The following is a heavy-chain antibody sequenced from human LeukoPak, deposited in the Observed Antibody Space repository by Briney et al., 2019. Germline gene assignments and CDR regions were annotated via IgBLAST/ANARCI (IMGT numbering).Heavy chain of an antibody. Sequence: PGGSLRLSCAASGFAFSRYAMTWVRQAPGKGLEWVSAISGSGGSTYYADSVKGRFTISRDNSKNTLFLQMSSLRAEDTAVYYGIPVAGTGFDYWGQGTLVTVSS. D-gene: IGHD6-19*01. CDR1: GFAFSRYA. CDR2: ISGSGGST. J-gene: IGHJ4*02. CDR3: IPVAGTGFDY. V-gene: IGHV3-23*01.